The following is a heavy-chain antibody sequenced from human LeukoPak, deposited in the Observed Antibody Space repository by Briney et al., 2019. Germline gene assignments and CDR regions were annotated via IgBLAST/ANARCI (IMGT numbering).Heavy chain of an antibody. CDR1: GDSISSGDYY. CDR3: ARGYSSSWPNWFDP. Sequence: SQTLSLTCTVSGDSISSGDYYWSWIRQPAGKGLEWIGRISSSGSTNYNPSLKSRVTISVDTSKNQFPLKLSSVTAADTAVYYCARGYSSSWPNWFDPWGQGTLVTVSS. J-gene: IGHJ5*02. D-gene: IGHD6-13*01. V-gene: IGHV4-61*02. CDR2: ISSSGST.